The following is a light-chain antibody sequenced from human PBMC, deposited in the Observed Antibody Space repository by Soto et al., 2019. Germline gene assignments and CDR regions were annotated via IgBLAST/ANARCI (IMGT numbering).Light chain of an antibody. Sequence: DIQMTQSPSTLSASVGDRVTITCRASQSINNWLAWYQQKPGKAPKLLIYEATSLLSGVPSRFSGSGSGTEFTLTNSSLQPDDCADYYCQQYDSDSSTFGQGTKLDI. CDR2: EAT. J-gene: IGKJ2*01. CDR3: QQYDSDSST. V-gene: IGKV1-5*03. CDR1: QSINNW.